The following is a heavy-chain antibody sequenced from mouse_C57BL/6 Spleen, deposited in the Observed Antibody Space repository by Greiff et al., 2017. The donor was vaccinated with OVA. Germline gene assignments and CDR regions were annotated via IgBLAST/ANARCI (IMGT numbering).Heavy chain of an antibody. CDR1: GYSITSGYY. D-gene: IGHD1-1*01. CDR2: ISYDGSN. CDR3: ARDGYGFAY. V-gene: IGHV3-6*01. J-gene: IGHJ3*01. Sequence: EVKVEESGPGLVKPSQSLSLTCSVTGYSITSGYYWNWIRQFPGNKLEWMGYISYDGSNNYNPSLKNRISITRDTSKNQFFLKLNSVTTEDTATYYCARDGYGFAYWGQGTLVTVSA.